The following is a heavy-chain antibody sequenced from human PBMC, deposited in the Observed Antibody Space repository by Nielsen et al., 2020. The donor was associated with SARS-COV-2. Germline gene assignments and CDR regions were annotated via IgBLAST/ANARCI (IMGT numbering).Heavy chain of an antibody. D-gene: IGHD1-14*01. V-gene: IGHV3-21*01. CDR2: ISISSSSF. J-gene: IGHJ6*02. CDR1: GFTFSSYS. CDR3: ARAYHNYYYAMDV. Sequence: GESLKISCAASGFTFSSYSMNWVRQAPGKGLEWVSSISISSSSFYYTDSVRGRFTISRDNAKSSLYLQMNSLRAEDTAVYYCARAYHNYYYAMDVWGQGTTVTVSS.